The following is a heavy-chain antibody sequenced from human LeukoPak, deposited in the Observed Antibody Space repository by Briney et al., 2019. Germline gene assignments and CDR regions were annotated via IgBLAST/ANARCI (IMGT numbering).Heavy chain of an antibody. J-gene: IGHJ4*02. Sequence: ASVKVSCKASGGTFSSYAISWVRQAPGQGLEWMGGIIPIFGTANYAQKFQGRVTITADESTSTAYMELSSLRSEDTAVYYCNLYYYDSSGYHPDYWGQGTLVTVSS. CDR1: GGTFSSYA. V-gene: IGHV1-69*01. CDR3: NLYYYDSSGYHPDY. CDR2: IIPIFGTA. D-gene: IGHD3-22*01.